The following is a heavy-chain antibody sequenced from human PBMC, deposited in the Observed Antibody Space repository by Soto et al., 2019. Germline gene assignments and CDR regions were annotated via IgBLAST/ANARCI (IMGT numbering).Heavy chain of an antibody. Sequence: QVQLVESGGGVVQPGRSLRLSCAASGFTFSNYGMHWVRQAPGKGLEWVAVIWYDGTNKYYADSVKGRFTISRDNSKNTLYLQMNSLRAEDTAVYYCARGIAAAGRAQDYWGQGTLVTVSS. D-gene: IGHD6-13*01. CDR1: GFTFSNYG. J-gene: IGHJ4*02. CDR2: IWYDGTNK. V-gene: IGHV3-33*01. CDR3: ARGIAAAGRAQDY.